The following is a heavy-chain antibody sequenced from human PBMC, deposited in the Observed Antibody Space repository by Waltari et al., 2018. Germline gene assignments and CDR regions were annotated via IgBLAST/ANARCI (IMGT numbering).Heavy chain of an antibody. J-gene: IGHJ6*03. V-gene: IGHV4-34*01. CDR2: INHSGST. D-gene: IGHD2-2*01. CDR1: GGSFSGYY. Sequence: QVQLQQWGAGLLKPSETLSLTCAVYGGSFSGYYWSWIRQPPGKGLEWIGEINHSGSTNYNPSLKSRVTISVDTSKNQFSLKLSSVTAADTAVYYCARGLGVPAAFYMDVWGKGTTVTVSS. CDR3: ARGLGVPAAFYMDV.